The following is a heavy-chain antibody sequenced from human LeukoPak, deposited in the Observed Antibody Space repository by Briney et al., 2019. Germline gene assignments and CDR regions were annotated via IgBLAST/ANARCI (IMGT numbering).Heavy chain of an antibody. CDR3: AKNRRIFGRTLQRHYMDV. J-gene: IGHJ6*03. D-gene: IGHD3-3*01. V-gene: IGHV3-30*02. CDR2: MTYDGSKR. Sequence: GGSLRLSCAASGFTFRSHGIHWVRQAPGKGLEWVAFMTYDGSKRPYADSVKGRFTISRDNSKNTLYLQMDGLRPEDTAVYYCAKNRRIFGRTLQRHYMDVWGKGTTVAVSS. CDR1: GFTFRSHG.